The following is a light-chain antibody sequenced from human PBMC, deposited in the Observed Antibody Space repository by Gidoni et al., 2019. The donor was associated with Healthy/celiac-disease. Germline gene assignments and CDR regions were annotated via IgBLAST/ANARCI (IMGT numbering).Light chain of an antibody. J-gene: IGKJ1*01. CDR3: QQYDNWPCT. Sequence: EVVMMPSPATLSVSPGERATISCRASQNVSNNLAWYQQKPGQAPRLLIYDASTRATGVPSRFSGSGSGTDFTFTISSLQSEDFAIYYCQQYDNWPCTFGQGTKVEIK. CDR2: DAS. CDR1: QNVSNN. V-gene: IGKV3-15*01.